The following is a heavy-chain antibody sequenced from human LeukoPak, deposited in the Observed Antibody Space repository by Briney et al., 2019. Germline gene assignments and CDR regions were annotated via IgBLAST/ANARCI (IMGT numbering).Heavy chain of an antibody. J-gene: IGHJ2*01. Sequence: GASVSLSCRASGYTFTSYGISWVRQAPGQGFEGMGWISAYNGNTNYAQKLQGRVTMTTDTSTSTAYMELRSLRSDDTAVYYCARLGYCSGGSCSGDFDLWGRGTLVTVSS. CDR3: ARLGYCSGGSCSGDFDL. D-gene: IGHD2-15*01. V-gene: IGHV1-18*01. CDR2: ISAYNGNT. CDR1: GYTFTSYG.